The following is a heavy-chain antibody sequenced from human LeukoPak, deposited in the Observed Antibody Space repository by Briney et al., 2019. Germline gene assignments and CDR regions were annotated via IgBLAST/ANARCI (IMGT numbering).Heavy chain of an antibody. Sequence: GGSLRLSCAASGLTVSSNYMSWVRQAPGKGLEWVSVIYSGGSTYYADSVKGRFTISRDNSKNTLYLQMNSLRAEDTAVYYCAREGSSWPRDFQHWGQGTLVTVSS. V-gene: IGHV3-66*02. CDR2: IYSGGST. D-gene: IGHD6-13*01. CDR1: GLTVSSNY. J-gene: IGHJ1*01. CDR3: AREGSSWPRDFQH.